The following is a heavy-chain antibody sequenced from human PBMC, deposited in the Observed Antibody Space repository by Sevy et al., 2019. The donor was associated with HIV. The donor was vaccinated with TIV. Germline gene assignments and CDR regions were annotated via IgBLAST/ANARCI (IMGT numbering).Heavy chain of an antibody. Sequence: ASVKVSCKASGGTFRNYAINWVRQAPGQGLEWMGAIIPIFGTTNYAQKFQGRLTITADGSTNTDYMELSSLRSEDTAIYYCAKSGGYNWNYLYFDYWGQGALVTVSS. V-gene: IGHV1-69*13. J-gene: IGHJ4*02. CDR1: GGTFRNYA. CDR3: AKSGGYNWNYLYFDY. CDR2: IIPIFGTT. D-gene: IGHD1-7*01.